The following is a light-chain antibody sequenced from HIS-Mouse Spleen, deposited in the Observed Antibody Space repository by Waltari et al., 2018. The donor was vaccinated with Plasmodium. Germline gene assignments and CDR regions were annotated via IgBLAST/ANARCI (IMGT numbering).Light chain of an antibody. Sequence: EIVLTQSPGTLSLSPGERAHLPCRASQSVSSSYLAWYQQKPGQAPRLLIYGASSRATGIPDRFSGSGSGTDFTLTISRLEPEDFAVYYCQQYGSSPLTFGGGTKVEIK. CDR1: QSVSSSY. V-gene: IGKV3-20*01. CDR2: GAS. CDR3: QQYGSSPLT. J-gene: IGKJ4*01.